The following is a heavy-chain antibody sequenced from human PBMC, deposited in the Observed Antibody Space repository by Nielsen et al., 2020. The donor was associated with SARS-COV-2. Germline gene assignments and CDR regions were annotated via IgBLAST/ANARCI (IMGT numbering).Heavy chain of an antibody. Sequence: SVKGRFTISRDNAKSSLYLQMSSLRAEDTAFYYCARDRIYYASGTYGSQGFDYWGQGTLVTVSS. J-gene: IGHJ4*02. V-gene: IGHV3-20*03. CDR3: ARDRIYYASGTYGSQGFDY. D-gene: IGHD3-10*01.